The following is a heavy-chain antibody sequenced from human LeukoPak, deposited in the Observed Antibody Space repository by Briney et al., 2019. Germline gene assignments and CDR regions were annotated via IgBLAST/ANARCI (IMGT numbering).Heavy chain of an antibody. V-gene: IGHV3-11*01. Sequence: GGSLRLSCTASGFTFSDYYMNWIRQAPGKGLEWVSYIDSGITMYYADSVKGRFTISRDNAKNSLHLQMNSLRAEDTAVYYCASGGYNYGRYYFDYWGQGILVTVSS. CDR2: IDSGITM. J-gene: IGHJ4*02. CDR3: ASGGYNYGRYYFDY. D-gene: IGHD5-18*01. CDR1: GFTFSDYY.